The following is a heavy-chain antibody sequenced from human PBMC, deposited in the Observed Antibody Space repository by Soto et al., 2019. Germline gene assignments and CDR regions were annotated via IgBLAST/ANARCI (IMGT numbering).Heavy chain of an antibody. V-gene: IGHV1-69*12. Sequence: QVQLVQSGAEVKKPGSSVKVSCKDSGDTFYNYAISWVRQAPGQGLEWMGGIIPIFGTANYAQKFQGRVTITADESTSTAYMEMSSLRSDDTAVYYCARSAQDIILGPTAIGSLDYWGQGTLVTVSS. CDR1: GDTFYNYA. CDR2: IIPIFGTA. J-gene: IGHJ4*02. CDR3: ARSAQDIILGPTAIGSLDY. D-gene: IGHD2-2*01.